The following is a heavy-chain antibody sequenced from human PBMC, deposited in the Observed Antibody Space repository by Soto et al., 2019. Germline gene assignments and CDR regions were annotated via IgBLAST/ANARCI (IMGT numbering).Heavy chain of an antibody. D-gene: IGHD2-2*01. CDR1: GFTLGTFD. J-gene: IGHJ6*02. CDR2: IGSAGDT. V-gene: IGHV3-13*04. CDR3: ARMSSHYYTMEV. Sequence: EVQLVESGGGLVQPGGSLRLSCAVSGFTLGTFDMHWVRQATGKGLEWVSAIGSAGDTYYPDSVKGRFTIFRENAQNSFHLQMNSLRAGDTAVYYCARMSSHYYTMEVWGQGTTVTVSS.